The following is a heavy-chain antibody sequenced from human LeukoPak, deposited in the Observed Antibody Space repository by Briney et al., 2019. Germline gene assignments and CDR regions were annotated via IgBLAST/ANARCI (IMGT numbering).Heavy chain of an antibody. V-gene: IGHV3-74*01. J-gene: IGHJ5*02. CDR1: GFTFSSYW. D-gene: IGHD3-10*01. Sequence: PGGSLRLSCAASGFTFSSYWMHWVRQAPGKGLVWVSRINSDGSSTSYADSVKGRFTISRDNAKNTLYLQMNSLRAEDTAVYYCARGEWFGELYGMGWFDPWGQGTLVTVSS. CDR3: ARGEWFGELYGMGWFDP. CDR2: INSDGSST.